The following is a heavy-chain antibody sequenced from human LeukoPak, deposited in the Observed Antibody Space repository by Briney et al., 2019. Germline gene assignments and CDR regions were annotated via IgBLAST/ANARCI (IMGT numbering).Heavy chain of an antibody. CDR1: GFTFDDYA. Sequence: PGGSLRLSCAASGFTFDDYAMHWVRQAPGEGLEWVSGISWNSGNIGYADSVKGRFTISRDNAKNSLYLQMNSLRAEDTALNYCAKGYYYGSGSPYYYYGMDVWGQGTTVTVSS. V-gene: IGHV3-9*01. J-gene: IGHJ6*02. CDR3: AKGYYYGSGSPYYYYGMDV. D-gene: IGHD3-10*01. CDR2: ISWNSGNI.